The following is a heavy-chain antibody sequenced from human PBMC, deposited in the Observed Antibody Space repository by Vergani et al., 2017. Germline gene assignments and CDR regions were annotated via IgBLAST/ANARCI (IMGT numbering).Heavy chain of an antibody. CDR1: GFTFSSYS. J-gene: IGHJ4*02. CDR2: ISSSSSYI. CDR3: AKDRDWDSTQTTDY. V-gene: IGHV3-21*01. Sequence: EVQLVESGGGLVKPGGSLRLSCAASGFTFSSYSMNWVRQAPGKGLEWVSSISSSSSYIYYADSVKGRFTISRDNSKNTLYLQMNSLRAEDTAVYYCAKDRDWDSTQTTDYWGQGTLVTVSS. D-gene: IGHD3/OR15-3a*01.